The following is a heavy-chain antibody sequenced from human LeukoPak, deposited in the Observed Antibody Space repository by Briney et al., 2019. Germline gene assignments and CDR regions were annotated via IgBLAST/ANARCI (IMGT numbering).Heavy chain of an antibody. CDR2: ISGDGGST. D-gene: IGHD6-13*01. Sequence: QAGGSLRLSCAASGFTFDDYAMHWVRHAPGKGLKWVSLISGDGGSTYYADSVKGRFTISRDKSKNSLYLQMNSLRTEDTALYYCAKIHLRDSSSWFPAFDAFDIWGQGTMVTVSS. CDR3: AKIHLRDSSSWFPAFDAFDI. CDR1: GFTFDDYA. J-gene: IGHJ3*02. V-gene: IGHV3-43*02.